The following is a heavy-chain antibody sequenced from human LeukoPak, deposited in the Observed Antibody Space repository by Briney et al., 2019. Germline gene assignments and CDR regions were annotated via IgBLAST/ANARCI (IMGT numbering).Heavy chain of an antibody. D-gene: IGHD3-10*01. CDR3: AKDQGSGSYRAFDI. CDR2: IKQDGSEK. Sequence: GGSLRLSCAASGFTFSSYWMSWVRQAPGKGLEWVANIKQDGSEKYYVDSVKGRFTISRDNSKNTLYLQMNSLRAEDTAVYYCAKDQGSGSYRAFDIWGQGTMVTVSS. J-gene: IGHJ3*02. V-gene: IGHV3-7*01. CDR1: GFTFSSYW.